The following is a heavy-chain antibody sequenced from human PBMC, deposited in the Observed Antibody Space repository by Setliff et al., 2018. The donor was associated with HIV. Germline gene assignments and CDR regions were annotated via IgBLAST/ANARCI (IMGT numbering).Heavy chain of an antibody. CDR3: AKAVRGYGSTYYNYYYMDV. CDR2: IDPGDGET. Sequence: AASVKVSCKASGYRFKDYYIYWVQQAPGKGLEWMGRIDPGDGETVYAKQFQGRVTITADEPRSTVYLEVSNLRSEDTAVYYCAKAVRGYGSTYYNYYYMDVWGKGTTVTVSS. J-gene: IGHJ6*03. D-gene: IGHD3-10*01. V-gene: IGHV1-69-2*01. CDR1: GYRFKDYY.